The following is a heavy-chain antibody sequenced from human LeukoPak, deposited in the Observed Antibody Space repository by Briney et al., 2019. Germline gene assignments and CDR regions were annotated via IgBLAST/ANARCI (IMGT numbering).Heavy chain of an antibody. CDR2: FVPEDGET. V-gene: IGHV1-24*01. D-gene: IGHD2-2*01. Sequence: AAVKVSSKVSGYTLTELSIHWVRQAPGKGLGWMGGFVPEDGETIYAQKFQGRVTMTEDTSTDTAYIELSSLRSEDTGVYYCATSDLPAAIGHYYYYMDVWGKGTTVTVPS. CDR1: GYTLTELS. J-gene: IGHJ6*03. CDR3: ATSDLPAAIGHYYYYMDV.